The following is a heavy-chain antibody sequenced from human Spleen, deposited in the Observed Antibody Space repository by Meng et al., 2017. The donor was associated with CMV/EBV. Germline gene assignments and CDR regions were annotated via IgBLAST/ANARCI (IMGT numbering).Heavy chain of an antibody. CDR2: IKPSSGAT. V-gene: IGHV1-2*02. CDR3: AREFLPVYSGWLRDWLDP. CDR1: GYTFTEYY. Sequence: ASVKVSCKASGYTFTEYYIHWVRQAPGQGLEWMGWIKPSSGATTYAQKFQGRVTMTSDTSITTAYMELTRLRSDDTAVYYCAREFLPVYSGWLRDWLDPWGQGTLVTVSS. J-gene: IGHJ5*02. D-gene: IGHD6-19*01.